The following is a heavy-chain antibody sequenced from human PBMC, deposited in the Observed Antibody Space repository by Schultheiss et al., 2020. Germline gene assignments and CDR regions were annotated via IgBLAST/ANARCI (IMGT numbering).Heavy chain of an antibody. Sequence: GGSLRLSCAASGFTFSSYSMNWVRQAPGKGLEWVSSISGTGETIYYADSVRGRFSISRDNAHNALYLEMNGLRADDTALYYCARDGGLDYWGQGTLVTVSS. CDR1: GFTFSSYS. CDR3: ARDGGLDY. V-gene: IGHV3-48*01. CDR2: ISGTGETI. J-gene: IGHJ4*02.